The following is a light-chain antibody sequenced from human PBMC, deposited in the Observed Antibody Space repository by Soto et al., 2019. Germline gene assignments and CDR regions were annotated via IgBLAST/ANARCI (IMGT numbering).Light chain of an antibody. CDR2: EVS. V-gene: IGLV2-8*01. CDR3: RSYAGTTSYV. CDR1: SSDIGGYNY. Sequence: QSALAQPPSASGSPGQSVTISRTGTSSDIGGYNYVSWYQQHPGKAPELMIYEVSKRPSGVPDRFSGSKSGNTASLTVSGLQAEDEADYYCRSYAGTTSYVFGTGTKVTV. J-gene: IGLJ1*01.